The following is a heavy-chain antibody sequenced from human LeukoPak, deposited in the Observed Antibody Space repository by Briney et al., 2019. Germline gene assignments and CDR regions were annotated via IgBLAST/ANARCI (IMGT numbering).Heavy chain of an antibody. D-gene: IGHD6-13*01. Sequence: GGSLRLSCAASGFTFSSYWVTWVRPAPGKGREWVANIKQDGSEKTYADSVKGPFTISRDNANNSLYLQRTRLRGENTAVYYCACSRTFDYGGQGTLVTVSS. J-gene: IGHJ4*02. CDR1: GFTFSSYW. CDR3: ACSRTFDY. V-gene: IGHV3-7*03. CDR2: IKQDGSEK.